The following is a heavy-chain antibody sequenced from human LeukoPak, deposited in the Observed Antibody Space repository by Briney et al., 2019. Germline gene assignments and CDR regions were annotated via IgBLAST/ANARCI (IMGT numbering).Heavy chain of an antibody. J-gene: IGHJ4*02. CDR2: IKQDGSEK. V-gene: IGHV3-7*01. Sequence: PGGSLRLSCEASGFTFSSYWMSWVRQAPGKGLEWVANIKQDGSEKYYVDSVKGRFTISRDNAKNSLYLQMNSLRAEDTAVYYCARGELLPDWGQGTLVTVSP. CDR3: ARGELLPD. CDR1: GFTFSSYW. D-gene: IGHD1-26*01.